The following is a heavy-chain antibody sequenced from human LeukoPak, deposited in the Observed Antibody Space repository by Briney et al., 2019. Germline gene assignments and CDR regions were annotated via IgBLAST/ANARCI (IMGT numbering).Heavy chain of an antibody. CDR1: GGSFSGYY. V-gene: IGHV4-34*01. CDR3: ARGSMVVPAAMDY. J-gene: IGHJ4*02. Sequence: SETLSLTCAVYGGSFSGYYWSWIRQPPGKGLEWIGEINHSGSTNYNPSLKSRVTISVDTSKNQFSLKLSSVTAADTAVYYCARGSMVVPAAMDYWGQGTLVTVSS. CDR2: INHSGST. D-gene: IGHD2-2*01.